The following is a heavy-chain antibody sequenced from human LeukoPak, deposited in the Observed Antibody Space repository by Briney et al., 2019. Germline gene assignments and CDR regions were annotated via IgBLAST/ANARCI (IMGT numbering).Heavy chain of an antibody. D-gene: IGHD3-3*01. Sequence: PGGSLRLSCAASGFTFSSYGMHWVRQAPGKGLEWVAFIRYDGSNKLYADSVKGRFTISRDNSKNTLYLQVNSLRAEDTAVYYCAQDATYYALLSGYSEGTYLKHWGQGTLVTVSS. CDR2: IRYDGSNK. CDR1: GFTFSSYG. J-gene: IGHJ1*01. V-gene: IGHV3-30*02. CDR3: AQDATYYALLSGYSEGTYLKH.